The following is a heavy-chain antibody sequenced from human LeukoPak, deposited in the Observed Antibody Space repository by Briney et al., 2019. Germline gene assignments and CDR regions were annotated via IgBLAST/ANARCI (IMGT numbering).Heavy chain of an antibody. CDR1: GFTFSNYA. D-gene: IGHD2-15*01. CDR2: TSSDERAK. V-gene: IGHV3-30-3*02. J-gene: IGHJ6*03. CDR3: AKNGDRGAYCSGGTCYPYFYYYMDV. Sequence: GGSLRLSCQASGFTFSNYAMHWVRQSPGKGLEWVAVTSSDERAKFYADSMKGRFTISRDNSRNTLYLQVNSLRAEDMAIYYCAKNGDRGAYCSGGTCYPYFYYYMDVWGKGTTVTFSS.